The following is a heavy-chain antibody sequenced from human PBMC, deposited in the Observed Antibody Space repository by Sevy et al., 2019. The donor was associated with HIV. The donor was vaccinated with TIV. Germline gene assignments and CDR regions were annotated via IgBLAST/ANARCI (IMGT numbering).Heavy chain of an antibody. Sequence: GGSLRLSCAASGFTFSSYSMNWVRQAPGKGLEGVANIKQDGSEKYYVDSVKGRFTISRDNAKNSLYLQMNSLRAEDTAVYYCARDPSDYYDSSGYYSYWGQGTLVTVSS. V-gene: IGHV3-7*01. CDR1: GFTFSSYS. CDR2: IKQDGSEK. J-gene: IGHJ4*02. D-gene: IGHD3-22*01. CDR3: ARDPSDYYDSSGYYSY.